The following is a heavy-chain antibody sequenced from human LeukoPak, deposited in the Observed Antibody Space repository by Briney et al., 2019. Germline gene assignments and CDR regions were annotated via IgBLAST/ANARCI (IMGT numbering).Heavy chain of an antibody. D-gene: IGHD2-2*01. CDR2: IYYSGST. V-gene: IGHV4-39*01. CDR3: ARRDIVPDY. CDR1: GGSISSSSYY. J-gene: IGHJ4*02. Sequence: SETLSLTCTVSGGSISSSSYYWGWIRQPPGKGLEWIGSIYYSGSTYYNPSLKSRVTISVDTSKNQFSLKLSSVTAADTAVYYCARRDIVPDYWGQGTLVTVSS.